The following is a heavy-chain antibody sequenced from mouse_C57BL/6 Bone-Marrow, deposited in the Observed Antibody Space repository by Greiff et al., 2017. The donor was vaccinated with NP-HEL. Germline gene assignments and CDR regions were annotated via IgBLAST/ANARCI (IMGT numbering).Heavy chain of an antibody. CDR1: GYTFTSYW. J-gene: IGHJ4*01. Sequence: VQLQQPGAELVKPGASVKLSCKASGYTFTSYWMHWVKQRPGQGLEWIGMIHPNSGSTNYNEKFKSKATLTVDKSSSTAYMQLSSLTSEDSAVXCCAGPISYDYDCAVDYWGQGTSVTVSS. CDR3: AGPISYDYDCAVDY. CDR2: IHPNSGST. D-gene: IGHD2-4*01. V-gene: IGHV1-64*01.